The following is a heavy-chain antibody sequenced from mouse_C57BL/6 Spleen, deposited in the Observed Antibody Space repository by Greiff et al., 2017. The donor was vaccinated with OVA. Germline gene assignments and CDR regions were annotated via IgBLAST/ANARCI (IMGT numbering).Heavy chain of an antibody. D-gene: IGHD1-1*01. J-gene: IGHJ1*03. CDR2: ISYDGSN. Sequence: EVQVVESGPGLVKPSQSLSLTCSVTGYSITSGYYWNWIRQFPGNKLEWMGYISYDGSNNYNPSLKNRISITRDTSKNQFFLKLNSVTTEDTATYYCARGPYYGSSYWYFDVWGTGTTVTVSS. CDR1: GYSITSGYY. V-gene: IGHV3-6*01. CDR3: ARGPYYGSSYWYFDV.